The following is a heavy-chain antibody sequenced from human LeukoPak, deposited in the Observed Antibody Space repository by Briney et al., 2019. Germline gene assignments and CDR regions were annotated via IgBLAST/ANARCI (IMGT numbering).Heavy chain of an antibody. CDR2: IKQDGSEK. CDR3: ASSDYGDLIDY. CDR1: GFTFSSYW. J-gene: IGHJ4*02. Sequence: GGSLRLSCAASGFTFSSYWMSWVRQAPGKGLEWVANIKQDGSEKYYVDSVKGRFTISRDNAKNSLYLQMSSLRAEDTAVYYCASSDYGDLIDYWGQGTLVTVSS. V-gene: IGHV3-7*01. D-gene: IGHD4-17*01.